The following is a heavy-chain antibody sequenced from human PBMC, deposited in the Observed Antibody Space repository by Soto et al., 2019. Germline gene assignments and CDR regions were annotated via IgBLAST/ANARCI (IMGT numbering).Heavy chain of an antibody. V-gene: IGHV3-23*01. CDR1: GFTFSSYA. CDR3: AKRSSSSTFDY. J-gene: IGHJ4*02. D-gene: IGHD6-6*01. Sequence: PGGSLRLSCAASGFTFSSYAMSWVRQAPGKGLEWVSVISVSDDSTYYADSVKGRFTISRDNSKNTLYLQMNSLRAEDTAAYYCAKRSSSSTFDYWGQGTLVTVSS. CDR2: ISVSDDST.